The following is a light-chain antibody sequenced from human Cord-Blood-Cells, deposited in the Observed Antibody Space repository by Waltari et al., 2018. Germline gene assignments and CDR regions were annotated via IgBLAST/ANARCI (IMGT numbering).Light chain of an antibody. V-gene: IGLV2-14*01. CDR2: EVS. CDR3: SSYTSSSNYV. CDR1: SRDVCGYNY. J-gene: IGLJ1*01. Sequence: QSALAQPASVSGSPGQSITISCTGTSRDVCGYNYVSWFPQHPGKAPKLMIYEVSNRPSGGSNRFSGSKSGNTASLTISGLQTEDEADYYCSSYTSSSNYVFGTGTKVTVL.